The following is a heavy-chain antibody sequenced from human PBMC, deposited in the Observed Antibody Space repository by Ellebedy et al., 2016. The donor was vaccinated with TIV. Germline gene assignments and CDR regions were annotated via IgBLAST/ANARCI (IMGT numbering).Heavy chain of an antibody. CDR2: ISFDGNTQ. CDR1: GFTFSDYA. Sequence: GESLKISCAASGFTFSDYAMHWVRQTPGKGLEWLAFISFDGNTQYLADSVKGRFTISRDNSKNTVSLQMNSLRSDDTALYFCANERGGWLRLRALNYWGQGTLVTVSS. J-gene: IGHJ4*02. V-gene: IGHV3-30-3*02. CDR3: ANERGGWLRLRALNY. D-gene: IGHD5-12*01.